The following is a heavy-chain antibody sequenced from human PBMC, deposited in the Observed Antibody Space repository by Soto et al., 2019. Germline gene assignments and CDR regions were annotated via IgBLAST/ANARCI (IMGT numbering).Heavy chain of an antibody. V-gene: IGHV3-33*01. J-gene: IGHJ4*02. CDR3: ARDVDTSSHYDQFDY. D-gene: IGHD3-22*01. CDR2: IWYDGANK. Sequence: GGSLRLSCAASGFNFRNYGIHWVRQAPGKGLEWVAVIWYDGANKYYADSVKGRFTVSRDNSKNTAYLQMNSLRAEDTAIYYCARDVDTSSHYDQFDYWGQGTLVTVSS. CDR1: GFNFRNYG.